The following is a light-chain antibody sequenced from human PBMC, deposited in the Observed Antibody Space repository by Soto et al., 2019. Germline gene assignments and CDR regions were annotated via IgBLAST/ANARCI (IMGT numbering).Light chain of an antibody. CDR3: QSYDSSLSGYV. CDR2: GNS. V-gene: IGLV1-40*01. Sequence: QSALTQPPSVSGAPGQRVTISCTGSSSNIGAGYDVHWYQQLPGTAPKLLIYGNSNRPSGVPDRFSGSKSGTSASLAIAGLQAEDEADYDCQSYDSSLSGYVFGPGTKLTVL. J-gene: IGLJ1*01. CDR1: SSNIGAGYD.